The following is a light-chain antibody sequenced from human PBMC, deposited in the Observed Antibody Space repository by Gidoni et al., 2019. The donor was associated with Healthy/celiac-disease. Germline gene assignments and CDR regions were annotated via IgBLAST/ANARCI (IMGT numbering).Light chain of an antibody. CDR1: QSVRSY. Sequence: EIVLTQSPATLPVSPGQRATLSCRASQSVRSYLAWYQQKPGQAPRLLLYDASNRATGIPARFSGSGSGTDFTLTISSLEPEDFAVYCCQQRSNWPITFGQGTRLEIK. CDR3: QQRSNWPIT. CDR2: DAS. J-gene: IGKJ5*01. V-gene: IGKV3-11*01.